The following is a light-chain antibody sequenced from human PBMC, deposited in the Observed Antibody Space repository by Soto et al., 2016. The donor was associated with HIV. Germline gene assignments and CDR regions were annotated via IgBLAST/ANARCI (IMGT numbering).Light chain of an antibody. CDR3: LQLNNFPRT. V-gene: IGKV1-17*01. CDR2: GAS. Sequence: DIQMTQSPSSLSASVGDIVTITCRASKQDIGNDLGWYQQKPGQAPKRLIYGASSLESGVPSRFSGSRSATEFTLTISSLQPEDFATYYCLQLNNFPRTFGQGTKVEIQ. CDR1: KQDIGND. J-gene: IGKJ1*01.